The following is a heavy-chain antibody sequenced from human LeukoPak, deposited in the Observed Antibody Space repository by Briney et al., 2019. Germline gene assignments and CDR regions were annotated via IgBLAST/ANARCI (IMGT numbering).Heavy chain of an antibody. V-gene: IGHV3-30-3*01. CDR3: ARDGGIAVAGSIDY. CDR2: ISYVETSK. D-gene: IGHD6-19*01. Sequence: GGSLRLSCAASGFTFSSYAMHWVRQAPGKGLEWVAVISYVETSKYYADSVKGRFTVSRDNSKNMVYLQMNSLRPEDTAMYYCARDGGIAVAGSIDYWGQETLVIVSS. CDR1: GFTFSSYA. J-gene: IGHJ4*02.